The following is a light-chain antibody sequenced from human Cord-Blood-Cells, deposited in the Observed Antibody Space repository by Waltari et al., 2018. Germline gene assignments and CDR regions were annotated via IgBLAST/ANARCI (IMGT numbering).Light chain of an antibody. CDR2: QES. CDR1: KLGDKY. Sequence: SYKLTQPPSVSVSPGQTASITSSGHKLGDKYACWYQQKPGQSPVLVIYQESKRPSGIPERFSGSNSGNPATLTISGAQAMDEADYYCQAWDSSTAVFGGGTKLTVL. CDR3: QAWDSSTAV. V-gene: IGLV3-1*01. J-gene: IGLJ2*01.